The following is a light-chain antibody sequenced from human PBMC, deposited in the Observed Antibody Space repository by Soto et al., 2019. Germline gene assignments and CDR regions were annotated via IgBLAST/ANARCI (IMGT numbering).Light chain of an antibody. CDR3: CSYGGRSTYV. J-gene: IGLJ1*01. CDR1: SSDVGSYNL. Sequence: QSVLTQPASVSGSPGQSITISCTGTSSDVGSYNLVSWYQQHPGKAPKLMIYEDTKRPSGVSNRFSGSKSANTASLTISGLQPEDEADYFCCSYGGRSTYVFGTGTKVTV. V-gene: IGLV2-23*01. CDR2: EDT.